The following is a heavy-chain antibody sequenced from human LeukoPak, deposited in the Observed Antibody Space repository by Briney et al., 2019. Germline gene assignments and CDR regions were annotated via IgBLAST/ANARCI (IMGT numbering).Heavy chain of an antibody. CDR1: GFIFSHYG. D-gene: IGHD2-21*01. CDR2: IQNDASTE. J-gene: IGHJ4*02. V-gene: IGHV3-33*05. Sequence: GSLRLSCAASGFIFSHYGMHWVRQAPGKGLGWVAVIQNDASTENFADSVKGRFTISRDNSKNTVFLQMNSLRVEDTAVYYCARELSQIVWGGLDYGGQGTLVSVSS. CDR3: ARELSQIVWGGLDY.